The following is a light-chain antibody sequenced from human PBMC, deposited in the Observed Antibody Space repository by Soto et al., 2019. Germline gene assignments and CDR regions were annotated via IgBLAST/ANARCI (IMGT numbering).Light chain of an antibody. CDR3: QQYGNSPPYT. CDR2: GAS. CDR1: QSVSSSY. J-gene: IGKJ2*01. V-gene: IGKV3-20*01. Sequence: EIVLTQSPGTLSLSPGERATLSCRVSQSVSSSYLAWYQQKPGQAPRLLIYGASNRATGIPDRFSGSGSGTDFTLTISRLEPEDFAVYYCQQYGNSPPYTFGQGTKLEIK.